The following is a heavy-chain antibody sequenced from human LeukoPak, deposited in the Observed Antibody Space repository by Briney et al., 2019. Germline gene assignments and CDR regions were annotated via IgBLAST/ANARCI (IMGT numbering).Heavy chain of an antibody. J-gene: IGHJ3*02. CDR3: ASSSTSWWGAFDI. CDR1: GYTFTGYY. CDR2: INPNSGGT. V-gene: IGHV1-2*02. Sequence: ASVKVSCKASGYTFTGYYMHWVRQAPGQGLEWMGWINPNSGGTNYAQKFQGRVTMTRDTSISTAYMALSRLRSDDTAVYYCASSSTSWWGAFDIWGQGTMVTVSS. D-gene: IGHD2-2*01.